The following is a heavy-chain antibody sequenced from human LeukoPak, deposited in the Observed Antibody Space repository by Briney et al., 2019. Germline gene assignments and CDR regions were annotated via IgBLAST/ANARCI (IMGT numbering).Heavy chain of an antibody. Sequence: GGSLRLSCAASGFTFSSYAMSWVRQAPGKGLEWVSLISWDGGSTYYADSVKGRFTISRDNSKNSLYLQMNSLRAEDTALYYCAKAYEYSSGWYGNYFDYWGQGTLVTVSS. CDR1: GFTFSSYA. V-gene: IGHV3-43D*03. CDR3: AKAYEYSSGWYGNYFDY. CDR2: ISWDGGST. J-gene: IGHJ4*02. D-gene: IGHD6-19*01.